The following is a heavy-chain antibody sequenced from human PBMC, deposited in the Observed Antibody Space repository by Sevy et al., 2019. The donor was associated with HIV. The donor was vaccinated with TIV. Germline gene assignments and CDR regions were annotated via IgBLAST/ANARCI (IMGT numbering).Heavy chain of an antibody. CDR2: ISSSSNFV. J-gene: IGHJ6*02. Sequence: GGSLRLSCTASGFPFSSYDMNWVRQAPGQGLEWISSISSSSNFVYQADSVKGRFTISRDNAKNSLFLQMNSQTVEDTAVYYCARDRGVPRTRGSYQYGMDVWGQGTTVTVSS. D-gene: IGHD3-16*01. CDR1: GFPFSSYD. V-gene: IGHV3-21*06. CDR3: ARDRGVPRTRGSYQYGMDV.